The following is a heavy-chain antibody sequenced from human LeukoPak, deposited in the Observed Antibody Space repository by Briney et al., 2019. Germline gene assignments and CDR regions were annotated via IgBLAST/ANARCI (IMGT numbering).Heavy chain of an antibody. J-gene: IGHJ4*02. CDR2: INSYSGNT. CDR1: GYPFPSYD. V-gene: IGHV1-18*01. Sequence: ASVKVSCKASGYPFPSYDISWVRQAPGQGLEWMGRINSYSGNTKYVQNLQGRVTMTTDTSTSTTYMELRSLRSDDTAVYYCARDIAARFDSWGPGTLVTVSS. CDR3: ARDIAARFDS. D-gene: IGHD6-6*01.